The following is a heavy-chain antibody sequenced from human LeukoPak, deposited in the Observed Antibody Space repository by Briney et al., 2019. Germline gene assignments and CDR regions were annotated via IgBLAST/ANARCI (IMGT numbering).Heavy chain of an antibody. CDR2: INHSGST. CDR1: GGSFSGYY. Sequence: PSETLSLTCAVYGGSFSGYYWSWIRQPPGKGLEWIGEINHSGSTNYNPSLKSRVTISVDTSKNQFSLKLSSVTAADTAVYYCARVWLSSGWLYYFDYWGQGTLVTVSS. CDR3: ARVWLSSGWLYYFDY. D-gene: IGHD6-19*01. J-gene: IGHJ4*02. V-gene: IGHV4-34*01.